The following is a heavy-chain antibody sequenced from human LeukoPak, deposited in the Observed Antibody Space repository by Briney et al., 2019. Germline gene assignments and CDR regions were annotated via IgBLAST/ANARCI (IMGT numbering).Heavy chain of an antibody. CDR2: INPSGGST. Sequence: GASVKGSCKASGYTFTSYYMHWVRQAPGQGLEWMGIINPSGGSTSYAQKFQGRVTMTRDTSTSTVYMELSSLRSEDTAVYYCARDAGGPSYYYGMDVWGKGTTVTVSS. V-gene: IGHV1-46*01. CDR3: ARDAGGPSYYYGMDV. D-gene: IGHD2-15*01. CDR1: GYTFTSYY. J-gene: IGHJ6*04.